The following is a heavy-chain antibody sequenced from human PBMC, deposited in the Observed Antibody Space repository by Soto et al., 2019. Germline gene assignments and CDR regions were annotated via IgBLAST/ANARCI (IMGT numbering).Heavy chain of an antibody. V-gene: IGHV4-4*07. J-gene: IGHJ6*02. CDR1: GGSISSYY. CDR3: AREIYYDFWSGYYPIDV. CDR2: IYTSGST. Sequence: SETLSRTCTVSGGSISSYYWSWIRQPAGKGLEWIGRIYTSGSTNYNPSLKSRVTMSVDTSKNQFSLKLRSVTAADTAVYYCAREIYYDFWSGYYPIDVWGQGTTVTVSS. D-gene: IGHD3-3*01.